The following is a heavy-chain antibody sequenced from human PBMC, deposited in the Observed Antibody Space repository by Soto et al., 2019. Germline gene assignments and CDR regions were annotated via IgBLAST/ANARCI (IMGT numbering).Heavy chain of an antibody. J-gene: IGHJ5*02. D-gene: IGHD2-2*01. CDR1: AYTFSNYC. Sequence: ASVKVSCTTSAYTFSNYCITWVGQAPGQPLEWLGWISLYSDGTNYAQKFQGRISMTTDTSTTTAYMELRSLRSDDTAVYYCARVVPGAEAWFGPWGQGTQVTVSS. CDR2: ISLYSDGT. CDR3: ARVVPGAEAWFGP. V-gene: IGHV1-18*01.